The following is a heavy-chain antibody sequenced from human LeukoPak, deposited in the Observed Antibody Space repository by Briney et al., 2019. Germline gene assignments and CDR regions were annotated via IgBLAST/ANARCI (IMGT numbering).Heavy chain of an antibody. CDR2: ISTNTGNP. J-gene: IGHJ4*02. V-gene: IGHV7-4-1*02. CDR3: ARDRASGSYDY. D-gene: IGHD1-26*01. Sequence: GASVMVSCKTSGYSFTGYFINWMRQAPGQGLEWMGYISTNTGNPTYAQGFTGRFVFSLDTSVSTAYLQITSLQAEDTGVYFCARDRASGSYDYWGQGTLVTVSS. CDR1: GYSFTGYF.